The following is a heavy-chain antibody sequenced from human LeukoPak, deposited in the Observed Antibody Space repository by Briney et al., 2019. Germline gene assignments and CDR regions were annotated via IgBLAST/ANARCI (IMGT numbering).Heavy chain of an antibody. CDR1: GFILHNHA. D-gene: IGHD5-18*01. V-gene: IGHV3-43D*04. J-gene: IGHJ5*02. CDR3: ARVEGGRDTAMAT. Sequence: GGSLRLSCAASGFILHNHAMHWVRQAPGKGPEWVSLIDWDSSRTFYTESVKGRFTISRDNSKNSLSLQMNSLRAEDTALYYCARVEGGRDTAMATWGQGTLVTVSS. CDR2: IDWDSSRT.